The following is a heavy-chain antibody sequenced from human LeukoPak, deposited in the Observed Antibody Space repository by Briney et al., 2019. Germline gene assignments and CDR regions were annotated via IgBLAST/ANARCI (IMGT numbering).Heavy chain of an antibody. J-gene: IGHJ4*02. D-gene: IGHD5-18*01. CDR2: ISSSGSTI. V-gene: IGHV3-48*03. Sequence: GGSQRLSCAASGFTFSSYEMNWVRQAPGKGLEWVSYISSSGSTIYYADSVKGRFTISRDNAKNSLYLQMNSLRAEDTAVYYCARTSRQLWPSALFDYWGQGTLVTVSS. CDR3: ARTSRQLWPSALFDY. CDR1: GFTFSSYE.